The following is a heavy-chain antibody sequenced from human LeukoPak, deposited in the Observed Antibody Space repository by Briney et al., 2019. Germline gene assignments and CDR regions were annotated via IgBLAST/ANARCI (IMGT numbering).Heavy chain of an antibody. Sequence: PSETLSLTCAVYGGSFSGYYWSWIRQPPGKGLEWIGEINHSGSTNYNPSLKSRVAISVDTSKNQFSLKLSSVTAADTAVYYCARGGLVALDYWGQGTLVTVSS. CDR3: ARGGLVALDY. D-gene: IGHD3/OR15-3a*01. CDR1: GGSFSGYY. J-gene: IGHJ4*02. V-gene: IGHV4-34*01. CDR2: INHSGST.